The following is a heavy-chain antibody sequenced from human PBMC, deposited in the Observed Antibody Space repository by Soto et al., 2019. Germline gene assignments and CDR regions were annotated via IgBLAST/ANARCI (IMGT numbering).Heavy chain of an antibody. CDR3: ARTGTTWYFDY. CDR1: GLTFSSHS. V-gene: IGHV3-21*01. Sequence: GGSLRLSCAVSGLTFSSHSMNWVRQAPGKGLEWVSSIYSSSNYIYYADSVKGRFTISRDNAKNSLYLQMNSLRAEDTAVYYCARTGTTWYFDYWDQGILVTVSS. CDR2: IYSSSNYI. D-gene: IGHD1-1*01. J-gene: IGHJ4*02.